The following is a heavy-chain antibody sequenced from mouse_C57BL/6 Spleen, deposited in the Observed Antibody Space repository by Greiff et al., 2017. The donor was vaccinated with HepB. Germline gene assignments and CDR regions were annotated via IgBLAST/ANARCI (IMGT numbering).Heavy chain of an antibody. CDR1: GFTFSSYA. Sequence: DVMLVESGEGLVKPGGSLKLSCAASGFTFSSYAMSWVRQTPEKRLEWVAYISSGGDYIYYADTVKGRFTISRDNARNTLYLQMSSLKSEDTAMYYCTRGHITTVVATDYFDYWGQGTTLTVSS. CDR3: TRGHITTVVATDYFDY. CDR2: ISSGGDYI. D-gene: IGHD1-1*01. J-gene: IGHJ2*01. V-gene: IGHV5-9-1*02.